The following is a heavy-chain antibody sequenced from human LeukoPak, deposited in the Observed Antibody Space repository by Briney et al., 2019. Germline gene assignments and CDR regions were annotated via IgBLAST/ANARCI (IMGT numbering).Heavy chain of an antibody. Sequence: GGSLGLSCAASGFTVSSNYMSWVRQAPGKGLEWVSVIYSGGSTYYADSVKGRFTISRDNSKNTLYLQMNSLRAEDTAVYYCARDLYDSSGYYLTLGYWGQGTLVTVSS. CDR3: ARDLYDSSGYYLTLGY. J-gene: IGHJ4*02. D-gene: IGHD3-22*01. CDR1: GFTVSSNY. V-gene: IGHV3-53*01. CDR2: IYSGGST.